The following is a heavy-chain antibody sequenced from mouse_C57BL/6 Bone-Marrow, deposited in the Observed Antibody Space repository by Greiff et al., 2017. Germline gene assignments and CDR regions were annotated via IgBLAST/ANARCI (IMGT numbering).Heavy chain of an antibody. CDR2: IDPSDSYT. CDR1: GYTFTSYW. V-gene: IGHV1-59*01. Sequence: QVQLQQPGAELVRPGTSVKLSCKASGYTFTSYWMHWVKQRPGQGLEWIGVIDPSDSYTNSNQKFKGKATLTVDTSSSTAYMQLSSLTSEDSAVYYCARDDGYYDYWGQGTTLTVSS. D-gene: IGHD2-3*01. CDR3: ARDDGYYDY. J-gene: IGHJ2*01.